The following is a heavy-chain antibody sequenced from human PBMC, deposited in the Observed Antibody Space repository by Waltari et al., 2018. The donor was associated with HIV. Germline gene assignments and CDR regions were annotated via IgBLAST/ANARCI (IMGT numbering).Heavy chain of an antibody. Sequence: EVQLVESGGGLVQHGGPRNLPCPAAGSPFSVSPLPRVRKASGKGLEWIGRIRNKANNYATAYAASVKGRFTVSRDDSKNTAFLQMSSLKIEDTAVYYCTGQGGIATFGVVVDVWGQGTTVIV. CDR3: TGQGGIATFGVVVDV. V-gene: IGHV3-73*01. D-gene: IGHD3-3*01. CDR1: GSPFSVSP. J-gene: IGHJ6*02. CDR2: IRNKANNYAT.